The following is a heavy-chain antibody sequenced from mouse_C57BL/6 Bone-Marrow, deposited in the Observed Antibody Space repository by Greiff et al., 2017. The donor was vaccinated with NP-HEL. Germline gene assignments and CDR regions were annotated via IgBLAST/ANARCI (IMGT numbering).Heavy chain of an antibody. J-gene: IGHJ3*01. CDR2: IDPEDGET. V-gene: IGHV14-2*01. CDR3: ARALALAY. Sequence: VQLQQSGAELVKPGASVKLSCTAPGFNITAYYLPWVTQSTEQALEWIGRIDPEDGETKYAPKFQGKATITADTSANTAYLRLRSLTSEDTSVYYCARALALAYWGQGTLVTVS. D-gene: IGHD6-1*01. CDR1: GFNITAYY.